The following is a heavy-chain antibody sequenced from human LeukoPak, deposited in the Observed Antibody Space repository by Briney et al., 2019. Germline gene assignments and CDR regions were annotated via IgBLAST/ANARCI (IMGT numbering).Heavy chain of an antibody. CDR3: ARDCITMVQGVIIYYFDY. CDR1: GVSFSGYY. V-gene: IGHV4-34*01. CDR2: INHSGST. J-gene: IGHJ4*02. D-gene: IGHD3-10*01. Sequence: SETLSLTCAVYGVSFSGYYWSWIRQPPGKGLEWIGEINHSGSTNYNPSLKSRVTISVDTSKNQFSLKLSSVTAADTAVYYCARDCITMVQGVIIYYFDYWGQGTLVTVSS.